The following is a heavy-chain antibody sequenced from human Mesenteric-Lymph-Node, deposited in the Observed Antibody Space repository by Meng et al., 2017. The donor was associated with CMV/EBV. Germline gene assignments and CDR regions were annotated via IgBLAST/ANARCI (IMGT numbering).Heavy chain of an antibody. CDR2: IVLIHDIA. J-gene: IGHJ3*02. V-gene: IGHV1-69*02. Sequence: VSCKASGGTFSSYTINWVRQAPGQGPVWMGRIVLIHDIATYAQKFQGRITISADKSTNTAYMELISLKSEDAAVYYCATQILDALDIWGQGTMVTVSS. CDR3: ATQILDALDI. CDR1: GGTFSSYT.